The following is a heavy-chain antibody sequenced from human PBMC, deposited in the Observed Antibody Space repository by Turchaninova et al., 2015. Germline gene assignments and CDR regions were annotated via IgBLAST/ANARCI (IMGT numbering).Heavy chain of an antibody. V-gene: IGHV3-11*01. D-gene: IGHD3-3*01. CDR2: ISSSRNTI. CDR3: ARDTVLRF. CDR1: GITLSNYV. Sequence: QVQLVESGGGLVKPGGSLRLSCAASGITLSNYVMAWIRPAPGNGLEWVGYISSSRNTIYYTDSVKGRFTISKDNAKNSLYLQMNSLRVDDSAVYYCARDTVLRFWGRGTQVTVSS. J-gene: IGHJ4*02.